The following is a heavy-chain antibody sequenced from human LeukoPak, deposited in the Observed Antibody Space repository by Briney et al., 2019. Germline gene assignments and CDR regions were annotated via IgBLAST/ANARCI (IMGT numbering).Heavy chain of an antibody. Sequence: ASVKVSCKASGYTFTGYYMHWVRQAPGQGLEWMGWISAYNGNTNYAQKLQGRVTMTTDTSTSTAYMELRSLRSDDTAVYYCARAFPMTPKTRYYYMDVWGKGTTVTVSS. CDR1: GYTFTGYY. CDR2: ISAYNGNT. D-gene: IGHD3-22*01. V-gene: IGHV1-18*04. CDR3: ARAFPMTPKTRYYYMDV. J-gene: IGHJ6*03.